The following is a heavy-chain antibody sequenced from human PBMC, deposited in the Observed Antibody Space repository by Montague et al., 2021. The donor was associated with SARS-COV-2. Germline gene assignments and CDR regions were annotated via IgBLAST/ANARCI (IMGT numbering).Heavy chain of an antibody. D-gene: IGHD6-19*01. CDR1: GFTFSSYG. CDR2: IWYDGSNK. J-gene: IGHJ2*01. V-gene: IGHV3-33*06. Sequence: SLRLSFSASGFTFSSYGMHWVRQAPGKGLEWVAVIWYDGSNKYYADSVKGRFTISRDNSKNTLYLQMNSLRAEGTAVYYCAKEIIEVAADWYFDLWGRGTLVTVSS. CDR3: AKEIIEVAADWYFDL.